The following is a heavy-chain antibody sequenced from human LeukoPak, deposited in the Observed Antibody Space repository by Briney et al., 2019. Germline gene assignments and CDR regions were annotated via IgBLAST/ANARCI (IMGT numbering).Heavy chain of an antibody. CDR1: GYTFTNYY. J-gene: IGHJ3*02. Sequence: ASVKVSCKASGYTFTNYYMHWVRQAPGQGLEWMGIINPSGGSTSYAQKFQGRVTMTTDTSTSTVHMELSSLRSDDTAVYYCARATGDRAVIVQNDAFDIWGQGTMVTVSS. V-gene: IGHV1-46*01. CDR3: ARATGDRAVIVQNDAFDI. CDR2: INPSGGST. D-gene: IGHD3-10*01.